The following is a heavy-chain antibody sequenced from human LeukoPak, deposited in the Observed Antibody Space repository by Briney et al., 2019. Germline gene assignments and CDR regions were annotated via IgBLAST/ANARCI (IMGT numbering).Heavy chain of an antibody. CDR2: IRYDGSNK. CDR3: AKDVAARSYFDY. J-gene: IGHJ4*02. D-gene: IGHD6-6*01. CDR1: GFTFSSYS. V-gene: IGHV3-30*02. Sequence: GGSLRLSCAASGFTFSSYSMHWVRQAPGKGLEWVAFIRYDGSNKYYADSVKGRFTISRDNSKNTLYLQMNSLRAEDTAVYYCAKDVAARSYFDYWGQGTLVTVSS.